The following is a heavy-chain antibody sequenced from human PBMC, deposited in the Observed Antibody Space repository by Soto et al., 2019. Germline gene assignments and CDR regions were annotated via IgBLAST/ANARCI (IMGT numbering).Heavy chain of an antibody. CDR3: ARGSPGYYDFWSGSDWFDP. CDR2: ISSSSSYI. J-gene: IGHJ5*02. D-gene: IGHD3-3*01. Sequence: GGSLRLSCAASGFTFSSYSMNWVRQAPGKGLEWVSSISSSSSYIYYADSVKGRFTISRDNAKNSLYLQMNSLRAEDTAVYYCARGSPGYYDFWSGSDWFDPWGQGTLVTVSS. CDR1: GFTFSSYS. V-gene: IGHV3-21*01.